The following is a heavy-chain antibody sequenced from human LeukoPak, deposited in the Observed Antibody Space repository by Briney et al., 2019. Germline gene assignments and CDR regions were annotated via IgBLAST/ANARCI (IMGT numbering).Heavy chain of an antibody. D-gene: IGHD3-16*01. CDR2: IDPGDSYT. Sequence: GGPRRISCQGSGSTFTTYWISGARQLPGKGLEWMGRIDPGDSYTNYSPSCEGHVTISADTSIRTAHLQWSSLKPPDTPTYSCAKRGAGGDFDIWGEGTMVTVSS. CDR1: GSTFTTYW. CDR3: AKRGAGGDFDI. J-gene: IGHJ3*02. V-gene: IGHV5-10-1*01.